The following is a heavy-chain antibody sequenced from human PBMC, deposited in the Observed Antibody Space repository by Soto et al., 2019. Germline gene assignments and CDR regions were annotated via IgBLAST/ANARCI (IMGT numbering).Heavy chain of an antibody. V-gene: IGHV4-30-4*01. CDR2: IYYSGST. CDR1: GGSISSGDYY. J-gene: IGHJ6*02. CDR3: ARAPSTTYDSSGYYPTYYGMDV. D-gene: IGHD3-22*01. Sequence: SETLSLTCTVSGGSISSGDYYWSWIRQPPGKGLELIGYIYYSGSTYYNPSLKSRVTISVDTPKNQFSLKLSSATAADTAVYYCARAPSTTYDSSGYYPTYYGMDVWGQGTTVTVSS.